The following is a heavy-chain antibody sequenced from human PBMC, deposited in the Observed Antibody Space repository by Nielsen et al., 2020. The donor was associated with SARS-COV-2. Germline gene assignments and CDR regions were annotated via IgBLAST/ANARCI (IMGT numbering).Heavy chain of an antibody. CDR3: AKGISGGHPPPTMDV. D-gene: IGHD2/OR15-2a*01. J-gene: IGHJ6*02. V-gene: IGHV3-23*01. Sequence: GESLKISCEASGFTLWDYAMNWVRQAPGKGLEWVSGISGSGDSTYYADSVKGRKGRFSISRDNSRNTLYLEMNSLRAEDTALYYCAKGISGGHPPPTMDVWGQGTTVTVSS. CDR1: GFTLWDYA. CDR2: ISGSGDST.